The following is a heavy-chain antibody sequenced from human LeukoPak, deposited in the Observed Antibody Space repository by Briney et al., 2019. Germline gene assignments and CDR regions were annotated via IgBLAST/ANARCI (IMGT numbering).Heavy chain of an antibody. J-gene: IGHJ4*02. Sequence: KTSETLSLTCTVSGYSISSGYYWGWIRQPPGKGLEWIGSIYHSGSTYYNPSLKSRVTISVDTSKNQFSLKLSSVTAADTAVYYCASHYVEMATPVCLDYWGQGTLVTVSS. CDR3: ASHYVEMATPVCLDY. V-gene: IGHV4-38-2*02. CDR1: GYSISSGYY. D-gene: IGHD5-24*01. CDR2: IYHSGST.